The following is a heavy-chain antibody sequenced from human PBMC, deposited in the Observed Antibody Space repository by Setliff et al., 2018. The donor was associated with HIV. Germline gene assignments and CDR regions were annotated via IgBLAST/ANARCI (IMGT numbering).Heavy chain of an antibody. V-gene: IGHV1-46*01. CDR1: GYTFTNHY. CDR3: ASAGAWQRNALDI. CDR2: INPSGGST. J-gene: IGHJ3*02. D-gene: IGHD5-12*01. Sequence: ASVKVSCKPSGYTFTNHYMHWVRQAPGQGLEWMGVINPSGGSTRNTQKFQGRVAMTRDTSTSTVYMELSSLRSEDTAVYYCASAGAWQRNALDIWGQGTMVTVSS.